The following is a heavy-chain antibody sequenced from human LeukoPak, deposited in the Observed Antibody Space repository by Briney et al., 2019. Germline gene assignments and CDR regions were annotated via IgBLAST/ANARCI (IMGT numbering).Heavy chain of an antibody. J-gene: IGHJ6*02. CDR2: INWNGGST. CDR1: GFTFDDYG. V-gene: IGHV3-20*04. Sequence: PGGSLRLSCAASGFTFDDYGMSWVRQAPGKGLEWVSGINWNGGSTGYADSVKGRFTISRDNAKNSLYLQMNSLRAEDTALYYCASDYCSSTSFGCYYGMDVWGQGTTVTVSS. CDR3: ASDYCSSTSFGCYYGMDV. D-gene: IGHD2-2*01.